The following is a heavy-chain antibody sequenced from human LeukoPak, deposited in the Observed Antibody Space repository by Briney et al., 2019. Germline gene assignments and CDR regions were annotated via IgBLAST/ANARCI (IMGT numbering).Heavy chain of an antibody. CDR3: ARRGLQYNWFDP. V-gene: IGHV4-38-2*01. D-gene: IGHD4-11*01. CDR2: IYHSGST. J-gene: IGHJ5*02. CDR1: GYSISSGYY. Sequence: SETLSLTCAVSGYSISSGYYWGWIRQPPGKGLEWIGSIYHSGSTYYNPSLKSRVTISVDTSKNQFSLKLSSVTAADTAVYYCARRGLQYNWFDPWGQGTLVTVPS.